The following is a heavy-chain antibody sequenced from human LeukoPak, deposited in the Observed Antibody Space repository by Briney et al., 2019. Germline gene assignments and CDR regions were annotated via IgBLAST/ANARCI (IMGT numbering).Heavy chain of an antibody. CDR1: GGTFSSYA. CDR3: ARDISFRDTYNWNDDYAYLFDY. CDR2: IIPIFGTA. Sequence: GASVKVSCKASGGTFSSYAISWVRQAPGQGLEWMGGIIPIFGTANYAQKFQGRVTITADESTSTAYMELSSLRSEDTAVYYCARDISFRDTYNWNDDYAYLFDYWGQGTLVTVSS. J-gene: IGHJ4*02. D-gene: IGHD1-20*01. V-gene: IGHV1-69*13.